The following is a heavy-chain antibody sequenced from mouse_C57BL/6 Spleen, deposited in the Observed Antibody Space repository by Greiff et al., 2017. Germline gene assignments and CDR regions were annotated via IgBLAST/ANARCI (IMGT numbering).Heavy chain of an antibody. V-gene: IGHV5-4*01. CDR2: ISDGGSYT. Sequence: EVQGVESGGGLVKPGGSLKLSCAASGFTFSSYAMSWVRQTPEKRLEWVATISDGGSYTYYPDNVKGRFTISRDNAKNNLYLQMSHLKSEDTAMYYCARDLPYDYDGSYAMDYWGQGTSVTVSS. J-gene: IGHJ4*01. CDR1: GFTFSSYA. CDR3: ARDLPYDYDGSYAMDY. D-gene: IGHD2-4*01.